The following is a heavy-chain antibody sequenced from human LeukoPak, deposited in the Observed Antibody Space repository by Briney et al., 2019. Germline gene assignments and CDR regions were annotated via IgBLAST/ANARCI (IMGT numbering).Heavy chain of an antibody. CDR3: ARGYSWAYYYDSSGYGDAFDI. CDR1: GYTFTSYG. J-gene: IGHJ3*02. V-gene: IGHV1-18*01. CDR2: ISAYNGNT. Sequence: ASVKVSCKASGYTFTSYGISWVRQAPGQGLEWMGWISAYNGNTNYAQKLQGRVTITADKSTSTAYMELSSLRSEDTAVYYCARGYSWAYYYDSSGYGDAFDIWGQGTMVTVSS. D-gene: IGHD3-22*01.